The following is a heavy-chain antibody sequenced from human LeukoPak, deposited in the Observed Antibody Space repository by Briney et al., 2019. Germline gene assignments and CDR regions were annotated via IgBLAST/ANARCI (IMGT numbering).Heavy chain of an antibody. J-gene: IGHJ4*02. Sequence: GESLKVSCKASGYTFTSYDINWVRQATGQGLEWVGWMNPNSGNTGYAQKFQGRVTMTRNTSITTAYMELSSLKSEDTAVYYCARGRLRGSSWGGYFDYWGQGTLVTVSS. CDR1: GYTFTSYD. V-gene: IGHV1-8*01. CDR2: MNPNSGNT. CDR3: ARGRLRGSSWGGYFDY. D-gene: IGHD6-13*01.